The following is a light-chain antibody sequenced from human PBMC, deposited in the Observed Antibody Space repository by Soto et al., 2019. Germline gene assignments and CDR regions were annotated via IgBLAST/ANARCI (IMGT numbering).Light chain of an antibody. Sequence: EIVLTQSPGTLSLSPGERATLSCGASQSFTSNYLAWYQQKPGQAPRLLIYGASTRATGIPDRFNGSGSGTDFTLTISRLEPEDFAVYYCHQYGSSPRTFGQGTKVDIK. CDR3: HQYGSSPRT. CDR1: QSFTSNY. V-gene: IGKV3-20*01. CDR2: GAS. J-gene: IGKJ1*01.